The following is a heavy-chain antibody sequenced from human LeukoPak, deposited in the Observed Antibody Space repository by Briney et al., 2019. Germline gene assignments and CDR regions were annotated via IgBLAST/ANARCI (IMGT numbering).Heavy chain of an antibody. CDR3: ARAFDLYYFDY. CDR2: IYYSGST. V-gene: IGHV4-30-4*08. Sequence: SQTLSLTCTLSGGSISSGDYYWSWIRQPPGKGLEWIGYIYYSGSTYYNPSLKSRVTISVDTSKNQFSLKLSSVTAADTAVYYCARAFDLYYFDYWGQGTLVTVSS. D-gene: IGHD3-9*01. CDR1: GGSISSGDYY. J-gene: IGHJ4*02.